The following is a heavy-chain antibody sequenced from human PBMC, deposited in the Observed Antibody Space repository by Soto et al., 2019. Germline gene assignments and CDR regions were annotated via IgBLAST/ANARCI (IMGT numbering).Heavy chain of an antibody. V-gene: IGHV3-23*01. CDR3: AKGRGRFKSGVQKTFDS. CDR1: GIIFDTYA. CDR2: ISGSGGTT. D-gene: IGHD2-8*01. Sequence: PGGSLRLSCVAPGIIFDTYAMSWVRQAPGKGLEWVSAISGSGGTTYYADSVKGRLTISRDNSKNILYLQLNSLRVEDTAVYYCAKGRGRFKSGVQKTFDSWGQGTLVTVSS. J-gene: IGHJ4*02.